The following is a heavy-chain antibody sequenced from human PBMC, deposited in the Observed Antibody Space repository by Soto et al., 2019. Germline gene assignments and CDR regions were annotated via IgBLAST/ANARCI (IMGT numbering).Heavy chain of an antibody. CDR3: ARYTTLTDYFFHGMDV. CDR1: GYTFTNYW. CDR2: IYPGDSDT. V-gene: IGHV5-51*01. Sequence: PGESLKISCKGSGYTFTNYWIVWVRQIPGKGLEWMGIIYPGDSDTRYSPSFQGQVTISADRSISTAYLQWSSLKASDTGTYYCARYTTLTDYFFHGMDVWGQGTTVTVSS. D-gene: IGHD4-17*01. J-gene: IGHJ6*02.